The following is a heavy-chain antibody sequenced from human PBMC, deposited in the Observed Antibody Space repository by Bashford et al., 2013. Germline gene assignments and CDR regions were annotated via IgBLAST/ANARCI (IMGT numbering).Heavy chain of an antibody. CDR3: ARDLREGTA. J-gene: IGHJ5*02. CDR2: IIGDGSTT. Sequence: VRQAPGKGLVWVSQIIGDGSTTNYADSVKGRFTISRDSAKNTLYLQMNSLRAEDTAVYYCARDLREGTAWGQGNPGHRLL. D-gene: IGHD1-14*01. V-gene: IGHV3-74*01.